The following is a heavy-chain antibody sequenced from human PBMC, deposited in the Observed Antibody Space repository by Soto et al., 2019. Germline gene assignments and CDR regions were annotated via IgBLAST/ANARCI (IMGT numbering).Heavy chain of an antibody. D-gene: IGHD6-19*01. CDR2: IWYDGSNK. CDR3: ARDTGGWLFDY. J-gene: IGHJ4*02. CDR1: GFTFSSYG. Sequence: GGSLRLSCAASGFTFSSYGMHWVRQAPGKGLEWVAVIWYDGSNKYYADSVKGRFTISRDNSKNTLYLQMNSLRAEDTAVYYCARDTGGWLFDYWGQGTLVTVSS. V-gene: IGHV3-33*01.